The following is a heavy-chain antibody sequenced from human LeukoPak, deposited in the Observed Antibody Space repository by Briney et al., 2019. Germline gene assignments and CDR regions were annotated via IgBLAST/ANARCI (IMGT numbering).Heavy chain of an antibody. CDR1: GYTFTGYY. CDR3: ARDTLPAAGTYYFDY. Sequence: ASVKVSCKASGYTFTGYYMHWVRQAPGQGLEWMGWINPNSGGTNYAQKFQGRVTMTRDTSISTAYMELSRLRSDDTAVYYCARDTLPAAGTYYFDYWGQGTLVTVSS. J-gene: IGHJ4*02. CDR2: INPNSGGT. V-gene: IGHV1-2*02. D-gene: IGHD6-13*01.